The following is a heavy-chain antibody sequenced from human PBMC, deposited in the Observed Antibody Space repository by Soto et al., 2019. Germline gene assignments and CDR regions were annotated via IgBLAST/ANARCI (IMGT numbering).Heavy chain of an antibody. CDR3: AREVMAYSSGWYEDY. Sequence: ASVTVSCQASGYTFTSYVRHWVRPAPVQRLEWMGWINAGNGNTKYSQKFQGRVTITRDTSASTAYMELSSLRSEDTAVYYCAREVMAYSSGWYEDYWGQGTLVTVSS. J-gene: IGHJ4*02. CDR1: GYTFTSYV. CDR2: INAGNGNT. D-gene: IGHD6-19*01. V-gene: IGHV1-3*01.